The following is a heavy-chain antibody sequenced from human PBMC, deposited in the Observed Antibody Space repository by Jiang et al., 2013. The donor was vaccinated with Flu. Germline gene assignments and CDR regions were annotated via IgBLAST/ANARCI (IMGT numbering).Heavy chain of an antibody. CDR2: INAGNGNT. CDR1: GYTFTSYA. V-gene: IGHV1-3*01. CDR3: ARDQPIIPVGSPPYYYYGMDV. D-gene: IGHD3-10*01. Sequence: SGAEVKKPGASVKVSCKASGYTFTSYAMHWVRQAPGQRLEWMGWINAGNGNTKYSQKFQGRVTITRDTSASTAYMELSSLRSEDTAVYYCARDQPIIPVGSPPYYYYGMDVWGQGTTVTVSS. J-gene: IGHJ6*02.